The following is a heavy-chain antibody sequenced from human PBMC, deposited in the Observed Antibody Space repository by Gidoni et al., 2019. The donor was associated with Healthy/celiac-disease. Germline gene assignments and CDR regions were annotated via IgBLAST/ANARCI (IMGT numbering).Heavy chain of an antibody. J-gene: IGHJ1*01. CDR1: GGTFSSYA. CDR2: IIPIFGTA. D-gene: IGHD2-15*01. CDR3: ARADIVVVVAAGYFQH. V-gene: IGHV1-69*06. Sequence: HVQLVQSGAEVKKPGSSVTVSCKASGGTFSSYAISWVRQAPGQGLEWMGGIIPIFGTANYAQKFQGRVTITADKSTSTAYMELSSLRSEDTAVYYCARADIVVVVAAGYFQHWGQGTLVTVSS.